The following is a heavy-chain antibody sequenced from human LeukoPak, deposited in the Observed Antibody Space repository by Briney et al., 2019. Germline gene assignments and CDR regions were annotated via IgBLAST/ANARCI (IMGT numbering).Heavy chain of an antibody. CDR3: ARHRGYCSTTSCHPFDY. CDR1: GGSITNSSYY. V-gene: IGHV4-39*01. CDR2: IYYSGIT. Sequence: SETLSLTCTVSGGSITNSSYYWGWTRQPPGKGLEWVGSIYYSGITYYNPSLKSRVTISVDTSKNQFSLKLNSVTAADTALYYCARHRGYCSTTSCHPFDYWGQGTLVAVSS. J-gene: IGHJ4*02. D-gene: IGHD2-2*01.